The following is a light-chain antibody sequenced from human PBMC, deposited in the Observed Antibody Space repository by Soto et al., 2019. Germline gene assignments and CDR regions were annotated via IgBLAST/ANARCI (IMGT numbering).Light chain of an antibody. Sequence: AIRMTQSPSSLSASTGDRVTITCRESQGIRSYLAWYQQTPGKAPKLLIYAASTLQSGVPSRFSGSGSGTDFTLTISCLQSEDFATYYCQQYYSYPQTFGQGTKVDIK. CDR1: QGIRSY. CDR2: AAS. V-gene: IGKV1-8*01. CDR3: QQYYSYPQT. J-gene: IGKJ1*01.